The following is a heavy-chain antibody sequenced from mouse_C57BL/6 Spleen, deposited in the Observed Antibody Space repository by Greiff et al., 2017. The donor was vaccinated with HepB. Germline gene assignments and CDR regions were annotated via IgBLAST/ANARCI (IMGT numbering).Heavy chain of an antibody. Sequence: EVKLVESVAELVRPGASVKLSCTASGFNIKNTYMHWVKQRPEQGLEWIGRIDPANGNTKYAPKFQGKATITADTSSNTAYLQLSSLTSEDTAIYYCARDDDYDGYWYFDVWGTGTTVTVSS. V-gene: IGHV14-3*01. CDR2: IDPANGNT. J-gene: IGHJ1*03. CDR3: ARDDDYDGYWYFDV. D-gene: IGHD2-4*01. CDR1: GFNIKNTY.